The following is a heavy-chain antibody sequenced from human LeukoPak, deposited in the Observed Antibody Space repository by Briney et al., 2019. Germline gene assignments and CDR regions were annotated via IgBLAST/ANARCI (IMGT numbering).Heavy chain of an antibody. CDR2: IYGSGST. CDR1: GGSLSSHY. Sequence: SETLSLTCTVSGGSLSSHYWSWIRQPPGKGLEWIGYIYGSGSTHYDPSLRSRVTISEDTSKNQFSLKLTSVTAADTAVYYCARNVGWYSHDSWGQGTLATVSS. CDR3: ARNVGWYSHDS. J-gene: IGHJ4*02. V-gene: IGHV4-59*08. D-gene: IGHD6-19*01.